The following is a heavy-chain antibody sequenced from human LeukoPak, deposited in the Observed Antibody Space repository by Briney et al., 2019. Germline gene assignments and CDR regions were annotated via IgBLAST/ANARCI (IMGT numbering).Heavy chain of an antibody. D-gene: IGHD2/OR15-2a*01. Sequence: GGSLRLSCAASGDYWMHWVRQIPGKGLVWVSHINSDGSWTSYADSVKGRFTISKDNAKNTVYLQMNSLRAEDTAVYYCVSFYETYWGRGTLVTVSS. CDR3: VSFYETY. V-gene: IGHV3-74*01. CDR2: INSDGSWT. J-gene: IGHJ4*02. CDR1: GDYW.